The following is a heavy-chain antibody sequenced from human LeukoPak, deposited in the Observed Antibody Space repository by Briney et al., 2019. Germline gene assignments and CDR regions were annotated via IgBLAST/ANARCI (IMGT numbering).Heavy chain of an antibody. D-gene: IGHD3-22*01. CDR1: GYTFTSYA. V-gene: IGHV1-18*01. CDR3: ARDKNGVVDYYYDSSSNFDY. J-gene: IGHJ4*02. CDR2: ISAYNGNT. Sequence: GASVKVSCKASGYTFTSYAMNWVRQAPGQGLERMGWISAYNGNTNYAQKLQGRVTMTTGTSTSTAYMELRSLRSDDTAVYYCARDKNGVVDYYYDSSSNFDYWGQGTLVTVSS.